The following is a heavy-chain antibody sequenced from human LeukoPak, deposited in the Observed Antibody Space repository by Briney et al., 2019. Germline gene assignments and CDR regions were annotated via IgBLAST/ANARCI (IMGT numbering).Heavy chain of an antibody. CDR3: AKDSTLFGELFNWFDP. V-gene: IGHV3-30*02. J-gene: IGHJ5*02. CDR2: IRYDGSNK. Sequence: GGSLRLSCAASGFTFSGYGMHWVRQAPGKGLEWVAFIRYDGSNKYYADSVKGRFTISRDNSENTLYLQMNSLRAEDTAVYYCAKDSTLFGELFNWFDPWGQGTLVTVSS. D-gene: IGHD3-10*02. CDR1: GFTFSGYG.